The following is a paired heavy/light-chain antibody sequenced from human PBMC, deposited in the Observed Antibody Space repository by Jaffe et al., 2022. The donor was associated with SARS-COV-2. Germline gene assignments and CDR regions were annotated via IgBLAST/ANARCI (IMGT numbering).Light chain of an antibody. V-gene: IGKV3-20*01. Sequence: EIVLTQSPGTLSLSPGERVTLSCRASRSVSSSYLLWYQQKPGQAPRLLIYGASSRATGIPDRFSGSGSGTDFTLTISRLEPEDFAVYYCQQYGSSPYTFGQGTKLEI. CDR3: QQYGSSPYT. CDR2: GAS. CDR1: RSVSSSY. J-gene: IGKJ2*01.
Heavy chain of an antibody. V-gene: IGHV1-24*01. Sequence: QVQLVQSGAEVKKPGASVKVSCKVSGYILAELSMHWVRQAPGKGLEWMGGFDPEDGETKYAQTFQGRVTMTEDTSTDTAYMELSSLRSEDTAVYYCARLGRSWEWGRRGPDAFHIWGQGTRVTVSS. CDR2: FDPEDGET. CDR1: GYILAELS. J-gene: IGHJ3*02. CDR3: ARLGRSWEWGRRGPDAFHI. D-gene: IGHD3-3*01.